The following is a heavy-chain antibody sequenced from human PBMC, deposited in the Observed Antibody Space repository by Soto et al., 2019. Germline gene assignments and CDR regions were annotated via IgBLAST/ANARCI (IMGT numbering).Heavy chain of an antibody. CDR1: GYTFTSYD. V-gene: IGHV1-8*01. CDR3: ARGHLSLYYYDSSGFDP. J-gene: IGHJ5*02. CDR2: MDPNSGNT. Sequence: ASVKVSCKASGYTFTSYDINWVRQAPGQGLEWMGWMDPNSGNTGYAQKFQGRVTMTRNTSISTAYMELSSLRSEDTAVYYCARGHLSLYYYDSSGFDPWGPGTQVTVSS. D-gene: IGHD3-22*01.